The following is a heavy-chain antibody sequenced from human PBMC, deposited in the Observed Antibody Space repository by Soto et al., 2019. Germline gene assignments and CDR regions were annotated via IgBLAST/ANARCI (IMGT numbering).Heavy chain of an antibody. D-gene: IGHD3-22*01. Sequence: ASVKVSCKASGYTFTSYAISWVRQAPGQGLEWMGWISAYNGNTNYAQKLQGRVTMTTDTSTSTAYMELSSLRSEDTAVYYCARSWSALVVVIPYFDYWGQGTLVTVSS. V-gene: IGHV1-18*01. CDR2: ISAYNGNT. CDR3: ARSWSALVVVIPYFDY. CDR1: GYTFTSYA. J-gene: IGHJ4*02.